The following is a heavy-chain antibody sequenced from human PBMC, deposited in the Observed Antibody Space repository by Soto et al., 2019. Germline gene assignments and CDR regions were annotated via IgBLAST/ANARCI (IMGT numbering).Heavy chain of an antibody. CDR1: GYTFTSYA. V-gene: IGHV1-3*05. J-gene: IGHJ4*02. Sequence: QVQLVQSGAEEKKPGASVKVSCKASGYTFTSYAMHWVRQAPGQRLEWMGWINAGNGNTKYSQKFQGRVTITRDTSASTAYMELSCLSSEDSDLYYCARSPGIAVSDYWGQGTLVTVSS. D-gene: IGHD6-19*01. CDR3: ARSPGIAVSDY. CDR2: INAGNGNT.